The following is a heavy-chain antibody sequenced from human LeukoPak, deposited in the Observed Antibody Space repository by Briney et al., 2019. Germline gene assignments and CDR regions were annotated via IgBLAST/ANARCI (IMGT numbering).Heavy chain of an antibody. V-gene: IGHV4-59*01. Sequence: SETLSLTCVVYGGSFSGYYWSWIRQPPGKGLEWIGYIYYSGSTNYNPSLKSRVTISVDTSKKQFSLKVRSVTAADTAVYYCARRDSPFDLWGRGTLVTVS. CDR2: IYYSGST. J-gene: IGHJ2*01. D-gene: IGHD3-22*01. CDR1: GGSFSGYY. CDR3: ARRDSPFDL.